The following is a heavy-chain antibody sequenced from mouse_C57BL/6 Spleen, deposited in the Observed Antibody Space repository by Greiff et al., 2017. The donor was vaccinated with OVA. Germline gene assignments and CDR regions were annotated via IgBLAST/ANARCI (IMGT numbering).Heavy chain of an antibody. V-gene: IGHV5-17*01. CDR1: GFTFSDYG. D-gene: IGHD1-1*01. J-gene: IGHJ2*01. Sequence: EVQGVESGGGLVKPGGSLKLSCAASGFTFSDYGMHWVRQPPEKGLVWVAYFSRCSSTIYYAATVKGRFTISRDNAKNTLFLQMTRLWAEDTAMYYCTRRDYYGSSYYFDYWGQGTTVTVSS. CDR2: FSRCSSTI. CDR3: TRRDYYGSSYYFDY.